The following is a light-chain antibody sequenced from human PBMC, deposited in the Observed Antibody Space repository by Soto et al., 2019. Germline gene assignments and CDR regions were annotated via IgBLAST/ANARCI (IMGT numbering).Light chain of an antibody. V-gene: IGKV1-39*01. CDR1: QSISSY. Sequence: QLTQSPSSLSASVGARVTITCRASQSISSYLNWYQQKPGKAPKLLIYAASSLQSGVPSRFSGSGSGTDFTLTISSLQPEDFATYYCQQSYSTPITFGQGTRLEIK. CDR2: AAS. J-gene: IGKJ5*01. CDR3: QQSYSTPIT.